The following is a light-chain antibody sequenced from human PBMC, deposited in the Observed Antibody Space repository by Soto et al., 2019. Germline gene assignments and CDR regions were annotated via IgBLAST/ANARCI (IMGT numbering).Light chain of an antibody. CDR1: SGSVSTSYY. CDR2: STN. V-gene: IGLV8-61*01. CDR3: VLYMGSGIWV. J-gene: IGLJ3*02. Sequence: QAVVTQEPSFSVSPGRTVTLTCGLSSGSVSTSYYHSWYQQTPGQAPRTLIYSTNTRSSGVPDRVSGSILGNKAVLTITGAQADDESDYYCVLYMGSGIWVFGGGTQLTVL.